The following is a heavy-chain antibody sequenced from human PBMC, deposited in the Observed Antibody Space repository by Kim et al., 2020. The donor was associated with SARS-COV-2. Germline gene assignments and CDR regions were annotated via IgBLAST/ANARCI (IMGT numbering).Heavy chain of an antibody. D-gene: IGHD3-10*01. CDR3: AKYNTGWGKAAFDI. V-gene: IGHV3-23*01. Sequence: GGSLRLSCAASGFTFSNYAMSWVRQAPGKGLEWVSSIRGGGAGTLPADFVKRRCTTSGDNSRTTFPLKLNMLSAEETAIYYCAKYNTGWGKAAFDIWG. J-gene: IGHJ3*02. CDR1: GFTFSNYA. CDR2: IRGGGAGT.